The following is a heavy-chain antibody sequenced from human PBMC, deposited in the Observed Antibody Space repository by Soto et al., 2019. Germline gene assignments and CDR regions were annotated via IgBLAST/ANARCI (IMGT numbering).Heavy chain of an antibody. J-gene: IGHJ5*02. CDR2: ISHYGNT. D-gene: IGHD2-2*01. CDR1: GGSMRNDDW. CDR3: ARNGDCTSAICYVGWFDP. V-gene: IGHV4-4*02. Sequence: QVQLQESGPGLVEPSGTLSLTCGVSGGSMRNDDWWSWVRQTPGKGLEWIGEISHYGNTNYNPSLKIRVTMSIDTSKNQFSLKVRSLTAADTAMYYCARNGDCTSAICYVGWFDPWGQGTLVSVSS.